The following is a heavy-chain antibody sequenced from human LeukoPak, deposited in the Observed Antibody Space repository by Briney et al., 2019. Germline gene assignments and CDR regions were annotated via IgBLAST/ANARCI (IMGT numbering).Heavy chain of an antibody. Sequence: ASVKVSCKASGYTFTSYDINWVRQATGQGLGWMGWMNPNSGNTGYAQKFQGRVTITRNTSISTAYMELSSLRSEDTAVYYCARDYGGKEFSVFDIWGQGTMVTVSS. D-gene: IGHD4-23*01. CDR2: MNPNSGNT. V-gene: IGHV1-8*03. J-gene: IGHJ3*02. CDR3: ARDYGGKEFSVFDI. CDR1: GYTFTSYD.